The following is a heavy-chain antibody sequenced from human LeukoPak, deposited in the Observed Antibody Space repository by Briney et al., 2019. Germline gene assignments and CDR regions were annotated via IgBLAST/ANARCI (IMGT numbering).Heavy chain of an antibody. D-gene: IGHD2-2*01. CDR1: GYTFTGYY. V-gene: IGHV1-8*02. Sequence: ASVKVSCKASGYTFTGYYMHWVRQAPGQGLEWMGWMNPNSGNTGYAQKFQGRVTMTRNTSISTAYLELSSLRSEDTAVYYCARGEGYCSSTSCYWFGYYYYGMDVWGQGTTVTVSS. CDR2: MNPNSGNT. J-gene: IGHJ6*02. CDR3: ARGEGYCSSTSCYWFGYYYYGMDV.